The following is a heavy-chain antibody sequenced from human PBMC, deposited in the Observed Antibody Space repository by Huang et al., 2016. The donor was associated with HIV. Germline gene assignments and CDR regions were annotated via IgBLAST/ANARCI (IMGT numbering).Heavy chain of an antibody. CDR1: GFTFSNYA. CDR2: ISGSGGRT. Sequence: EVQLLESGGGLVQPGGSLRLSCIASGFTFSNYAMSWVRQAPGKGLGWVAAISGSGGRTYYADSGKGRFTISRDNFKNTLYLQMNSLRAEDTAVYYCAEEVSGYSYGIDYWGQGTLVTVSS. CDR3: AEEVSGYSYGIDY. V-gene: IGHV3-23*01. J-gene: IGHJ4*02. D-gene: IGHD5-18*01.